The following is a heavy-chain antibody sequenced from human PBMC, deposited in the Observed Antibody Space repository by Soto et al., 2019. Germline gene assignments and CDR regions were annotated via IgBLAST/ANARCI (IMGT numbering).Heavy chain of an antibody. V-gene: IGHV1-69*13. CDR2: IIPIFGTA. D-gene: IGHD3-22*01. Sequence: ASVKVSCKASGGTFSSYAISWVRQAPGRGLEWMGGIIPIFGTANYAQKFQGRVTITADESTSTAYMELSSLRSEDTAVYYCARSDDSSGYYYRGPRLNWFDPWGQGTLVTVSS. CDR3: ARSDDSSGYYYRGPRLNWFDP. CDR1: GGTFSSYA. J-gene: IGHJ5*02.